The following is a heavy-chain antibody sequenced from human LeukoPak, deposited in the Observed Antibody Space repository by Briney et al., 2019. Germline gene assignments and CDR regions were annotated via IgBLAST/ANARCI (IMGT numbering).Heavy chain of an antibody. V-gene: IGHV3-7*03. J-gene: IGHJ6*02. D-gene: IGHD3-16*01. Sequence: GGSLRLSCAASGFTFSSYWMNWARQAPGKGLEWVAGINHNGNVNYYVDSVKGRFTISRDNAKNSLYLQMSNLRAEDTAVYFCARGGGLDVWGQGATVTVSS. CDR1: GFTFSSYW. CDR3: ARGGGLDV. CDR2: INHNGNVN.